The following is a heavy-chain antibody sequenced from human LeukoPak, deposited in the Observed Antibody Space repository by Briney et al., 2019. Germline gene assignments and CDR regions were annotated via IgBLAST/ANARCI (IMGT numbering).Heavy chain of an antibody. CDR1: GFTFDSYG. D-gene: IGHD2-2*01. CDR2: ISSSSTYI. CDR3: ARAYCSSTRCSYCFDS. Sequence: KTGGSLRLSCAASGFTFDSYGMNWVRQAPGKGLEWISSISSSSTYIYYADSVKGRFTISRDNAKNSLYLQMNSLRAEDTAVYYCARAYCSSTRCSYCFDSWGQGTLVTVSS. J-gene: IGHJ4*02. V-gene: IGHV3-21*01.